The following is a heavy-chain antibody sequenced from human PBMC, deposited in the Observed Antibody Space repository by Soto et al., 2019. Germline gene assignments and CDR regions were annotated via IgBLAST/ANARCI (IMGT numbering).Heavy chain of an antibody. D-gene: IGHD6-13*01. Sequence: PSETLSLTCAVYGVSFSDYSWTWIRQPPGKGLEWIGEINHSGSSYYNPSLKSRVTISVDTSKNQFSLKLTSVTAADTAVYYCASRHSSPYFDYWGQGTLVTVSS. V-gene: IGHV4-34*01. J-gene: IGHJ4*02. CDR3: ASRHSSPYFDY. CDR2: INHSGSS. CDR1: GVSFSDYS.